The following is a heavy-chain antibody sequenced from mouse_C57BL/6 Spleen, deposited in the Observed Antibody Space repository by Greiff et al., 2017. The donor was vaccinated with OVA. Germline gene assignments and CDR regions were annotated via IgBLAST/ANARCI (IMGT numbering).Heavy chain of an antibody. CDR3: TDLGQGY. D-gene: IGHD3-3*01. CDR1: GITFSNYW. Sequence: EVQLVESGGGLVQPGGSMKLSCVASGITFSNYWMNWVRQSPEKGLEWVAQIRLKSENYVTYYAESVKGRFTISRDDSKSSVYLQMNNLRAEDTGIYYCTDLGQGYWGQGTTLTVSS. CDR2: IRLKSENYVT. V-gene: IGHV6-3*01. J-gene: IGHJ2*01.